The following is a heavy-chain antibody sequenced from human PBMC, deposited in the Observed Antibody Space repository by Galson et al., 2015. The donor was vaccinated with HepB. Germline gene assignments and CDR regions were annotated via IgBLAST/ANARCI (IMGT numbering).Heavy chain of an antibody. J-gene: IGHJ4*02. CDR1: GFTFGDTA. D-gene: IGHD5-18*01. CDR3: AKGYGIFDR. CDR2: ITSRGDNT. V-gene: IGHV3-23*01. Sequence: SLRLSCAASGFTFGDTAMTWVRQAPGKGLEWVSGITSRGDNTFYTDSVKGRFSISRDNSKNMLFLQMSSLRAEDTAIYYWAKGYGIFDRWGQGILVTVSS.